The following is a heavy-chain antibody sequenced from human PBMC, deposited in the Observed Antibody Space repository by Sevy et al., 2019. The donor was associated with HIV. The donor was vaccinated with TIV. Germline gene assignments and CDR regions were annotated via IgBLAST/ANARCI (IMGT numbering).Heavy chain of an antibody. CDR1: GFTFSSYA. D-gene: IGHD3-10*01. J-gene: IGHJ6*02. V-gene: IGHV3-30-3*01. Sequence: GGSLRLSCAASGFTFSSYAMHWVRQAPGKGLEWVAVISYDGSNKYYADSVKGRFTISRDNSKNTLYLQMNSLRAEDTAVYYGARPLRFGELLPPLLYYYYGMDVWGQGTTVTVSS. CDR2: ISYDGSNK. CDR3: ARPLRFGELLPPLLYYYYGMDV.